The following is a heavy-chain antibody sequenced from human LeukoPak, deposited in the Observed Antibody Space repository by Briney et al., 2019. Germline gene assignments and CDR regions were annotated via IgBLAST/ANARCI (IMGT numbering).Heavy chain of an antibody. D-gene: IGHD6-19*01. CDR1: GFTFSDYY. J-gene: IGHJ4*02. CDR3: ARDQRVAVATPDY. Sequence: GGSLRLSCAASGFTFSDYYMSWIRQAPGKGLEWVSYISSSGSTIYYADSVKGRFTISRDNAKNSLYLQMNSLRAEDTAVYYCARDQRVAVATPDYWGQGTLVTVSA. V-gene: IGHV3-11*01. CDR2: ISSSGSTI.